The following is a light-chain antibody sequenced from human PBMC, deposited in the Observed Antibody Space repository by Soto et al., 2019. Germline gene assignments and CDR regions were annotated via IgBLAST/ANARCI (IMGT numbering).Light chain of an antibody. V-gene: IGKV3-20*01. CDR2: GAS. CDR3: QHSGNSHGT. J-gene: IGKJ1*01. Sequence: IVLAQSPGTLSCSPGERATLSCRASQTISSRYLTWYQQKPGQVPRLLIYGASSRATGIPDRFSGSGSGTDFTLTISRLEPEDVAVYYCQHSGNSHGTFGQGTKVDIK. CDR1: QTISSRY.